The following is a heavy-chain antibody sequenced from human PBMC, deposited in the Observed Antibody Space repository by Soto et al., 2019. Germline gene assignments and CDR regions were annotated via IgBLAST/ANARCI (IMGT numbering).Heavy chain of an antibody. Sequence: LRLSCAASGFTFSSYGIHWVRQAPGKGLEWVAVISYDGSNKYYADSVKGRFTISRDNSKNTLYLQMNSLRAEDTAVHYCGKCRGVAAAGPPFDPWGHGTLVTVSS. J-gene: IGHJ5*02. CDR3: GKCRGVAAAGPPFDP. D-gene: IGHD6-13*01. CDR2: ISYDGSNK. V-gene: IGHV3-30*18. CDR1: GFTFSSYG.